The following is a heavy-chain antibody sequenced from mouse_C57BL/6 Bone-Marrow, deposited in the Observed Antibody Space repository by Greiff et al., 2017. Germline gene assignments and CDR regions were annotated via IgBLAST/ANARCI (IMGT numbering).Heavy chain of an antibody. CDR2: IWWDDAK. CDR1: GFSLSTFGMG. CDR3: ARMRGYYGSSYVGGAMDY. Sequence: QVTLKVSGPGILQPSQTLSLTCSFSGFSLSTFGMGVGWIRQPSGKGLEWLAHIWWDDAKYYHPALKSRLTISKDTSKNQVFLKIANVDTADTATYYCARMRGYYGSSYVGGAMDYWGQGTSVTVSS. J-gene: IGHJ4*01. V-gene: IGHV8-8*01. D-gene: IGHD1-1*01.